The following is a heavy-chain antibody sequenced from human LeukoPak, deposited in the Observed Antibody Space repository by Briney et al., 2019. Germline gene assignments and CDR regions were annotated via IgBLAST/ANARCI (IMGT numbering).Heavy chain of an antibody. D-gene: IGHD2-15*01. V-gene: IGHV3-23*01. J-gene: IGHJ4*02. CDR3: AKDVTLGYRDY. Sequence: PGGSLRLSCAASGFTFSIYAMSWVRQAPGKGLEWVSAISGSGGSTYYADSVKGRFTIPRDNSKNALYLQMNSLRAEDTAVYYCAKDVTLGYRDYWGQGTLVTVSS. CDR2: ISGSGGST. CDR1: GFTFSIYA.